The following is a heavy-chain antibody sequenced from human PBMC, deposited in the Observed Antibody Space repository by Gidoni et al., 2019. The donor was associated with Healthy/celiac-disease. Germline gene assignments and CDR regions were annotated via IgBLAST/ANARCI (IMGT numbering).Heavy chain of an antibody. CDR3: ARDSSGYALVDY. CDR2: IYYSGST. CDR1: AGPISSGNYY. V-gene: IGHV4-30-4*01. J-gene: IGHJ4*02. Sequence: QVQLQESGPGLVKPSQTLSLTCTVSAGPISSGNYYWSWIRQPPGKGLEWIGYIYYSGSTYYNPSLKSRVTISVDTSKNQFSLKLSSVTAADTAVYYCARDSSGYALVDYWGQGTLVTVSS. D-gene: IGHD3-22*01.